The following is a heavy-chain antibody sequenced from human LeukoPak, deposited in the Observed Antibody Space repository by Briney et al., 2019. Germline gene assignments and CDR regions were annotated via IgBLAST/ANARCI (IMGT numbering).Heavy chain of an antibody. V-gene: IGHV1-69*13. D-gene: IGHD3-9*01. J-gene: IGHJ3*02. CDR3: ARDGPYYDILTGYSSGAFDI. CDR2: IIPIFGTA. CDR1: GGTFSSYA. Sequence: SVKVSCKASGGTFSSYAISWVRQAPGQGLEWMRGIIPIFGTANYAQKFQGRVTITADESTSTAYMELSSLRSEDTAVYYRARDGPYYDILTGYSSGAFDIWGQGTMVTVSS.